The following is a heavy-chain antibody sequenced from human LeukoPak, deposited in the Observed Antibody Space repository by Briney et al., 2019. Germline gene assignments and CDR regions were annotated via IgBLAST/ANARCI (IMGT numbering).Heavy chain of an antibody. V-gene: IGHV4-34*01. CDR2: SDHSGST. CDR3: VRLLGGYFAGNTFDI. CDR1: GGSFIDYH. D-gene: IGHD3-9*01. Sequence: KPSETLSLTCAVYGGSFIDYHWTWIRQPPGKGLEWIGESDHSGSTNYNPSLKSRVTMSVDTSKDHFSLNLSSVTATDTAVYFCVRLLGGYFAGNTFDIWGQGTVVSVSS. J-gene: IGHJ3*02.